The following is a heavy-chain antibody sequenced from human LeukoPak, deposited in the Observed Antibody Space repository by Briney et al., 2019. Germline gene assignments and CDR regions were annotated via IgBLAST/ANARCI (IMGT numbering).Heavy chain of an antibody. V-gene: IGHV3-9*03. Sequence: PGGSLRLSCAASGFTFDDYAMHWVRQAPGKGLEWVSGISWNSGRIGYADSVKGRFTISRDNAKNSLYLQMNSLRAEDMALYYCAKDGSGYYDSMAPYYFDYWGQGTLVTVSS. CDR3: AKDGSGYYDSMAPYYFDY. D-gene: IGHD3-22*01. J-gene: IGHJ4*02. CDR1: GFTFDDYA. CDR2: ISWNSGRI.